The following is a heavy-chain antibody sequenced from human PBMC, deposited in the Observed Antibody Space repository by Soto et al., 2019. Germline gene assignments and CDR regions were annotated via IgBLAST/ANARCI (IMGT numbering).Heavy chain of an antibody. Sequence: QVQLQQSGPGLVKPSETLSLTCSVSGGSISSYFKSWIRQAPGKGLEWIGWIYDSGDANYNPSLKSRVAISLDTSKNQFSLKLSSVTAADAAVYYCVSSRTAVFGDALDIWALGTMVTVSS. CDR3: VSSRTAVFGDALDI. CDR1: GGSISSYF. J-gene: IGHJ3*02. CDR2: IYDSGDA. D-gene: IGHD2-21*02. V-gene: IGHV4-59*03.